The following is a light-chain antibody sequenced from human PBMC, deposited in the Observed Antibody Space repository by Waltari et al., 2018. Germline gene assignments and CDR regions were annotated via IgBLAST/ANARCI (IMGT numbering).Light chain of an antibody. J-gene: IGKJ3*01. CDR1: QGIGSY. Sequence: IQMSQSPSSLSASVGDRVTITCRASQGIGSYLHWYQQKAAKAPKLLIYYTNTLASGVPSRFSGSGSGTEFTLTISSLQPEDFATYYCQQGDNYPFTFGPVTKLDIK. CDR3: QQGDNYPFT. CDR2: YTN. V-gene: IGKV1D-13*01.